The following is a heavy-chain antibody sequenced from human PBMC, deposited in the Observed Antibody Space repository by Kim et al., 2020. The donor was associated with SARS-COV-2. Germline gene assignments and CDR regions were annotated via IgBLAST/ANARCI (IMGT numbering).Heavy chain of an antibody. CDR2: IYYSGST. CDR3: ATERTQFCSGGTCYSKYYFYGRGV. V-gene: IGHV4-31*03. Sequence: SETLSLTCTVSGGSISSGGYYWSWIRQHPGKGLEWIGYIYYSGSTYYNPSLKSRVTISVDTSKNQFSLKLSSVTAADTAVYYCATERTQFCSGGTCYSKYYFYGRGVWGQGTTVTVSS. J-gene: IGHJ6*02. D-gene: IGHD2-15*01. CDR1: GGSISSGGYY.